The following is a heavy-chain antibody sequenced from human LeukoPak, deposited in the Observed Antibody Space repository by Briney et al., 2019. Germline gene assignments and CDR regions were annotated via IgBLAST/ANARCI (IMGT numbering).Heavy chain of an antibody. J-gene: IGHJ4*02. CDR2: IYYSGNT. CDR1: GGSISSTNYY. Sequence: PSETLSLTCTVSGGSISSTNYYWGWIRQPPGKGLEWIGSIYYSGNTYYTPSLKSRVTISVDTSKNQFSLKLSSVTAADTAVYYCARGRGASTWGQGTLVTVSS. CDR3: ARGRGAST. V-gene: IGHV4-39*07. D-gene: IGHD3-10*01.